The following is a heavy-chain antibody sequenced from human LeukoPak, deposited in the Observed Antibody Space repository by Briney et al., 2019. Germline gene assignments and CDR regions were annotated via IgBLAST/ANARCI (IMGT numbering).Heavy chain of an antibody. CDR3: ATDLAVAGTGMTPFFDY. CDR2: FDPEDGET. Sequence: GASVKVSCKVSGYTLTELSMHWVRQAPGKGLEWMGGFDPEDGETIYAQKFQGRVTMTEDTSTDTAYMELSSLRSEDTAVYYCATDLAVAGTGMTPFFDYWGQGTLVTVSS. CDR1: GYTLTELS. D-gene: IGHD6-19*01. J-gene: IGHJ4*02. V-gene: IGHV1-24*01.